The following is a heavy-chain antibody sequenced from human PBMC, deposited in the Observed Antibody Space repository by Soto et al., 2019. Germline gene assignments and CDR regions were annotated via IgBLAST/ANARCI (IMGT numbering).Heavy chain of an antibody. J-gene: IGHJ5*02. D-gene: IGHD4-17*01. V-gene: IGHV1-18*01. CDR3: ARRNTYGDYDPLHWFDP. CDR1: GYTFTSYG. CDR2: ISAYNGNT. Sequence: QVQLVQSGAEVKKPGASVKVSCKASGYTFTSYGISWVRQAPGQGLEWMGWISAYNGNTNYAQKLQGRVTMTTDTSTSTAYMELRSLRSDDTAVYYCARRNTYGDYDPLHWFDPWGQRTLVTVSS.